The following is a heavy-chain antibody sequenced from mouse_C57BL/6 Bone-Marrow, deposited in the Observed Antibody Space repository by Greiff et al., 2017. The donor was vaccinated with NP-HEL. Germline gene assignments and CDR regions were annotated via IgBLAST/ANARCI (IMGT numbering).Heavy chain of an antibody. CDR3: TIWSYWYFEV. V-gene: IGHV1-82*01. D-gene: IGHD1-1*02. J-gene: IGHJ1*03. CDR1: GYAFSSSW. Sequence: QVQLQQSGPELVKPGASVKISCKASGYAFSSSWMNWVKQRPGKGLEWIGRIYPGDGDTNYNGKFKGKATLTADKSSSTAYMQLSSLTSEDSAVYFCTIWSYWYFEVWGTGTTVTVSS. CDR2: IYPGDGDT.